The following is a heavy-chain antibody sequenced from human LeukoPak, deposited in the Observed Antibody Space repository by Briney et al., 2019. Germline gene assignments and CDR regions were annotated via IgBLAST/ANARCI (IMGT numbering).Heavy chain of an antibody. CDR2: IYTSGST. Sequence: SETLSLTCTVSGGSISSYYWSWIREPAGKGLEWIGRIYTSGSTNYNPSLKSRVTMSVDTSKNQFSLKLSSVTAADTAVYYCARAHPGYCSGGSCTANWFDPWGQGTLVTVSS. CDR3: ARAHPGYCSGGSCTANWFDP. D-gene: IGHD2-15*01. CDR1: GGSISSYY. J-gene: IGHJ5*02. V-gene: IGHV4-4*07.